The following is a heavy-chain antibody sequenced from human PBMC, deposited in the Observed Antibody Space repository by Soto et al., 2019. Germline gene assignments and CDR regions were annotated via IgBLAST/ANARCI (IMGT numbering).Heavy chain of an antibody. CDR3: AKLGPGYFDWLQGFDY. Sequence: PGGSLRLSCAASGFTFSSYAMSWVRQAPGKGLEWVSAISGSGGSTYYADSVKGRFTISRDNSKNTLYLQMNSLRAEDTAVYYCAKLGPGYFDWLQGFDYWGQGTLVTVSS. CDR2: ISGSGGST. J-gene: IGHJ4*02. V-gene: IGHV3-23*01. D-gene: IGHD3-9*01. CDR1: GFTFSSYA.